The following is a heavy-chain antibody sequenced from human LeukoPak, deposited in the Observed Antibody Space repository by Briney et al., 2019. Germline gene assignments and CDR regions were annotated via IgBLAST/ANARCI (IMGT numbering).Heavy chain of an antibody. CDR3: ARPANLYYSADAFAL. Sequence: ASVKVSCTASGYSFTDYSINWVRLAPGQRLEWIGWIGGYSGHTQYAEKFQGRVIMATNTSTKTAYMELTNLRSDDTAVYYCARPANLYYSADAFALWGQGTLVTVSS. D-gene: IGHD2/OR15-2a*01. J-gene: IGHJ3*01. V-gene: IGHV1-18*01. CDR1: GYSFTDYS. CDR2: IGGYSGHT.